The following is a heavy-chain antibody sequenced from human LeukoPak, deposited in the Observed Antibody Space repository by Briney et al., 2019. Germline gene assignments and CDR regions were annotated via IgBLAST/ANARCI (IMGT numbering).Heavy chain of an antibody. V-gene: IGHV4-39*01. D-gene: IGHD4-17*01. J-gene: IGHJ3*02. Sequence: SETLSLTCTVSGGSISSSSYYWGWIRQPPGKGLGWVGGIYYSGSTYYNPSLKSRVTISVDTSKNQFSLQLTSVTAADTAVHYCARQPYAVTIIAFAIWGQGTMVTVSS. CDR3: ARQPYAVTIIAFAI. CDR2: IYYSGST. CDR1: GGSISSSSYY.